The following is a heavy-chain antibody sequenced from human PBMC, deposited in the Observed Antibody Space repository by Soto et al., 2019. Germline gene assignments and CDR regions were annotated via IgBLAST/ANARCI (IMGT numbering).Heavy chain of an antibody. J-gene: IGHJ4*02. CDR1: GFNFNIYA. V-gene: IGHV3-48*03. CDR3: VRRADY. Sequence: GGSLRLSCTGSGFNFNIYAMTWVRQPPGKGLEWVSAISSGGPTIYYADSVKGRFTISRDNAKNSLYLQMNSLRAEDTAVYYCVRRADYWGQGILVTVSS. CDR2: ISSGGPTI.